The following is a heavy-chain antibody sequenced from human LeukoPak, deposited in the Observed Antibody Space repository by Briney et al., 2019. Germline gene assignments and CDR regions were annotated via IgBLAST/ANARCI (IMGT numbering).Heavy chain of an antibody. Sequence: GGSLRLSCAASGFTFSRNGMTWVRQAPGKGLEWVSAISGSGGNTYYADSVKGRFTISRDNSKNTLYLQMNSLRAEDTAVYYCARDLSVGSKPDLGFDYWGQGTLVTVSS. V-gene: IGHV3-23*01. D-gene: IGHD1-26*01. CDR2: ISGSGGNT. CDR1: GFTFSRNG. CDR3: ARDLSVGSKPDLGFDY. J-gene: IGHJ4*02.